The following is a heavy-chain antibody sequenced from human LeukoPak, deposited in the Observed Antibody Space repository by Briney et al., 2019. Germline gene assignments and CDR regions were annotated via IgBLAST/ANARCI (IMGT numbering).Heavy chain of an antibody. Sequence: PSETLSLTCTVSGGSISSSIYYWSWIRQPPGKGLEWIGYIYYSGSTNHNPSLKSRVTISVDTSKNQFSLKLSSVTAADTAVYYCARGTYYYDEPFDPWGQGTLVTVSS. J-gene: IGHJ5*02. CDR2: IYYSGST. CDR3: ARGTYYYDEPFDP. CDR1: GGSISSSIYY. D-gene: IGHD3-22*01. V-gene: IGHV4-61*01.